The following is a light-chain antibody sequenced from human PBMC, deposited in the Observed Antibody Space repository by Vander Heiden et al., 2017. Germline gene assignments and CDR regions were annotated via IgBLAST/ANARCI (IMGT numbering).Light chain of an antibody. V-gene: IGLV1-44*01. CDR2: LDH. Sequence: QSVLPQPPSASGTPGPRVSISCSGRSSNIGSHTVNWYQQYPGAAPKLLIYLDHQRPSGVADRFSGSKSGTSASLAISGLQYEDEADYYCAVRDDNLRAVVFGGGTKLTVL. CDR1: SSNIGSHT. CDR3: AVRDDNLRAVV. J-gene: IGLJ3*02.